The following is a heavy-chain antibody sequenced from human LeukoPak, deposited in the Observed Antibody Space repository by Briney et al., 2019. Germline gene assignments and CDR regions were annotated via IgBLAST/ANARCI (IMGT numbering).Heavy chain of an antibody. CDR3: ARDPGRGWFGHYYYMDV. CDR1: GFTFSSYS. V-gene: IGHV3-21*01. Sequence: PGGSLRLSCAASGFTFSSYSMNWVRQAPGKGLEWVSSISSSSSYIYYADSVKGRFTISRDNAKNSLYLQMNSLRAEDTAVYYCARDPGRGWFGHYYYMDVWGKGTTVTVSS. CDR2: ISSSSSYI. D-gene: IGHD3-10*01. J-gene: IGHJ6*03.